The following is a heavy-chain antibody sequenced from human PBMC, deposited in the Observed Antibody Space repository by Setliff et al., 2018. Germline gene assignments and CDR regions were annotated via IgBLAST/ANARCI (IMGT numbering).Heavy chain of an antibody. Sequence: GGSLRLSCAGSGLTFSSDAMTWVRQTPGKGLVWVSRINGDGTITNYADSVKGRFTISRDNAKNTLYLQMNGLRGEDTAVYFCASIDWGENFYNMDVWGKGTTVTVSS. CDR2: INGDGTIT. J-gene: IGHJ6*03. CDR1: GLTFSSDA. D-gene: IGHD7-27*01. V-gene: IGHV3-74*01. CDR3: ASIDWGENFYNMDV.